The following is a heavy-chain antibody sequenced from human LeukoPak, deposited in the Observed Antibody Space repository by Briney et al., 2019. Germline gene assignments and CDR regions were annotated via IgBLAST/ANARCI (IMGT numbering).Heavy chain of an antibody. V-gene: IGHV4-39*01. CDR1: GGSISNSSYY. D-gene: IGHD7-27*01. CDR3: ASLKLGFRWFDP. J-gene: IGHJ5*02. Sequence: PSETLSLTCTVSGGSISNSSYYWGWIRQPPGKGLEWIGSMYYSGSTYYNPSLKSRATISVDTSKNQFSLKLSSVTAADTAVYYCASLKLGFRWFDPWGQGTLVTVSS. CDR2: MYYSGST.